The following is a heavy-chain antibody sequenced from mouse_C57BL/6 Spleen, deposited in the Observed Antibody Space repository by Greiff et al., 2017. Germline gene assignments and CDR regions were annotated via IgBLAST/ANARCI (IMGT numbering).Heavy chain of an antibody. CDR1: GYTFTSYW. Sequence: QVHVKQPGAELVKPGASVKLSCKASGYTFTSYWMQWVKQRPGQGLEWIGEIAPSDSYTNYNQKFKGKATLTVDTSSSTDYMQLSSLTSEDAAVYYCAREGSNSSGNWGQGTLVTVSA. V-gene: IGHV1-50*01. D-gene: IGHD3-1*01. J-gene: IGHJ3*01. CDR2: IAPSDSYT. CDR3: AREGSNSSGN.